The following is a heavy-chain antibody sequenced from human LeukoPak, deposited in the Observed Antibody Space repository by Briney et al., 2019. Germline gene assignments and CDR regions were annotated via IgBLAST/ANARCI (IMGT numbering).Heavy chain of an antibody. Sequence: ASVTVSCTASGYTFTSYGISWVRQAPGQGLEWMGVINPSGDSTTYAQNFQGRVTMTRDTSTSTVYMELRSLGSEDTAIYYCAKLATSDTGETYWGQGTLVTVSS. J-gene: IGHJ4*02. CDR2: INPSGDST. V-gene: IGHV1-46*01. D-gene: IGHD3-16*01. CDR3: AKLATSDTGETY. CDR1: GYTFTSYG.